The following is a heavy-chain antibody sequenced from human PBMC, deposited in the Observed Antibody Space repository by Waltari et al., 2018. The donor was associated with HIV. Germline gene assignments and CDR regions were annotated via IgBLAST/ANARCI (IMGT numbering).Heavy chain of an antibody. CDR2: ISWRRGNI. D-gene: IGHD2-15*01. V-gene: IGHV3-9*01. CDR1: GFRFDDYA. J-gene: IGHJ5*02. CDR3: ARGRIEKWFDP. Sequence: EVQLVESGGDLVQPGGSLRLSCAASGFRFDDYAMHWVRQAPGKGLEWVSGISWRRGNIAYAACDRRRFTISRDNARNSLYQGLNGLRPDEPGFDYCARGRIEKWFDPWGQGRLVTVSS.